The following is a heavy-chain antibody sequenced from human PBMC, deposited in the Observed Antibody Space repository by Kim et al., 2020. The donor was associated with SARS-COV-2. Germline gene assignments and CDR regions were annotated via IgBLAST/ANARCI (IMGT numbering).Heavy chain of an antibody. D-gene: IGHD3-22*01. Sequence: GGSLRLSCSASGFTFSSYAMHWVRQAPGKGLEYVSAISSNGGSTYYADSVKGRFTISRDNSKNTLYLQMSSLRAEDTAVYYCVKTPGGSGYYEYYFDYWGQGTLVTVSS. CDR1: GFTFSSYA. J-gene: IGHJ4*02. CDR2: ISSNGGST. CDR3: VKTPGGSGYYEYYFDY. V-gene: IGHV3-64D*09.